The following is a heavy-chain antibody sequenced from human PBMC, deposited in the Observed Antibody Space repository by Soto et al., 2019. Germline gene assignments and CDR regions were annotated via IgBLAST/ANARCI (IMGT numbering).Heavy chain of an antibody. Sequence: SETLSLTCTVSGGSISSSSYYWGWIRQPPGKGLEWIGSIYYSGSTYYNPSLKSRVTISVDTSKNQFSLKLSSVTAADTAVYYCARRGSGYYYYYGMDVWGQGTTVTVSS. CDR3: ARRGSGYYYYYGMDV. CDR1: GGSISSSSYY. CDR2: IYYSGST. V-gene: IGHV4-39*01. J-gene: IGHJ6*02. D-gene: IGHD3-16*01.